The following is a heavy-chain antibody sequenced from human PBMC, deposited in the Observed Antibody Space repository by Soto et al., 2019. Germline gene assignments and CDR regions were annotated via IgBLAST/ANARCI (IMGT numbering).Heavy chain of an antibody. CDR1: GGTFSSYT. D-gene: IGHD1-7*01. CDR3: ARVAGTTATSYYYYYYMDV. V-gene: IGHV1-69*02. Sequence: QVQLVQSGAEVKKPGSSVKVSCKASGGTFSSYTISWVRQAPGQGLEWMGRIIPILGIANYAQKFQGRVKITADKSTSTAYMELSSLRSEDTAVYYCARVAGTTATSYYYYYYMDVWGKGTTVTVSS. CDR2: IIPILGIA. J-gene: IGHJ6*03.